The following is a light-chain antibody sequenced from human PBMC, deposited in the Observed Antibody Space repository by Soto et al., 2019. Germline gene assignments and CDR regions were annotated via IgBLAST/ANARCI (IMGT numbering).Light chain of an antibody. CDR1: QRISAF. CDR3: QQSYRLPLT. CDR2: SAS. J-gene: IGKJ4*01. V-gene: IGKV1-39*01. Sequence: DIQMTQSPSSVSAFVGESVTITCHASQRISAFLNWYHQKPGKAPKLLIYSASYLQSGVPSNFSGSGAGTDFILSFVTLQPEDSGTYFCQQSYRLPLTLGGGTKVEI.